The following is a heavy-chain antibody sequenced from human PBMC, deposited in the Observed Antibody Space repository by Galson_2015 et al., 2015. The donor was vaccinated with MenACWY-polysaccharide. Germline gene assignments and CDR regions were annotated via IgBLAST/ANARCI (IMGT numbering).Heavy chain of an antibody. CDR2: IIPFATME. Sequence: SVKVSCKASGDSLNSYSIGWVRQAPGQGLEWMGRIIPFATMENYAQKFQGRVTISADTSANTVYMRLNSLRSDDTAVYFCARVDCSGGHCYFAYWGQGTLVTVSS. V-gene: IGHV1-69*02. CDR1: GDSLNSYS. J-gene: IGHJ4*02. CDR3: ARVDCSGGHCYFAY. D-gene: IGHD2-15*01.